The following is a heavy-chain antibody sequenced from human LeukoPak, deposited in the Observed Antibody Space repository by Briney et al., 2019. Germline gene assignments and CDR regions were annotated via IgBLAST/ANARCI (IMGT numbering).Heavy chain of an antibody. CDR2: INHSGST. J-gene: IGHJ4*02. V-gene: IGHV4-34*01. D-gene: IGHD2-15*01. CDR3: ARQLGYCSGGSCYEYFDY. Sequence: PSETLSLTCAVYGGSFSGYYWSWIRQPPGKGLEWIGEINHSGSTNHNPSLKSRVTISVDTSKNQLSLKLSSVTAADTAVYYCARQLGYCSGGSCYEYFDYWGQGTLVTVSS. CDR1: GGSFSGYY.